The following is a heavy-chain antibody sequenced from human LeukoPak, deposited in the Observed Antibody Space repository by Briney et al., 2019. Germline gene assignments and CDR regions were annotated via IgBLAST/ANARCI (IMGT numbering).Heavy chain of an antibody. Sequence: SETLSLTCAVYGGSFSGYYWSWLRQPPGKGREWIGHIFYCGSTYYNPSLKSRVTISVDTSKNQFSLKLSSVAAADTAVYYFARFSEYSHSSVHYLDYWGQGTLVSVSS. CDR2: IFYCGST. CDR3: ARFSEYSHSSVHYLDY. D-gene: IGHD3-22*01. J-gene: IGHJ4*02. V-gene: IGHV4-34*12. CDR1: GGSFSGYY.